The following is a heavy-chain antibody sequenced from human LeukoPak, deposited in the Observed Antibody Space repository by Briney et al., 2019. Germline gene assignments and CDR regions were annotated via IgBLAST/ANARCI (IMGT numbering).Heavy chain of an antibody. V-gene: IGHV3-48*01. CDR3: ARDKDWAFDY. J-gene: IGHJ4*02. CDR2: ISYSGSNM. D-gene: IGHD3-9*01. Sequence: GGPLRLSCAASGFTFNSYTMNWVRQAPGKGLEWVSFISYSGSNMYYADSVKGRFTISRDNAKNSLYLQMDSLRADDTAVYYCARDKDWAFDYWGQGTLVTVSS. CDR1: GFTFNSYT.